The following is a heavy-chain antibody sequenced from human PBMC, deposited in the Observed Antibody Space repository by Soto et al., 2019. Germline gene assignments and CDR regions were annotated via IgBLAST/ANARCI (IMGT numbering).Heavy chain of an antibody. V-gene: IGHV3-66*01. Sequence: GGSLRLSCAASGFTVSSNYMSWVRQAPGKGLEWVSVIYSGGSTYYADSVKGRFTISRDNSKNTLYLQMNSLRAEDTAVYYCARVVAGYSYFDYWGQGTLVTVSS. CDR1: GFTVSSNY. D-gene: IGHD2-15*01. CDR2: IYSGGST. CDR3: ARVVAGYSYFDY. J-gene: IGHJ4*02.